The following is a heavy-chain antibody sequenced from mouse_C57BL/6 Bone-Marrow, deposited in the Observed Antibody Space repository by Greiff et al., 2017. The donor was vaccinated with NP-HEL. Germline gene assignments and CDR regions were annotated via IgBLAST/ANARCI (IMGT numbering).Heavy chain of an antibody. CDR3: ARSPFNWDWFAY. Sequence: QVQLQQSGPGLVQPSQSLSITCTVSGFSLTSYGVHWVRQSPGKGLEWLGVTWSGGSTDYNAAFISRLSISKDNSKSQVFFKMNSLQADDTAIYYCARSPFNWDWFAYWGQGTLVTVSA. V-gene: IGHV2-2*01. J-gene: IGHJ3*01. CDR1: GFSLTSYG. CDR2: TWSGGST. D-gene: IGHD4-1*02.